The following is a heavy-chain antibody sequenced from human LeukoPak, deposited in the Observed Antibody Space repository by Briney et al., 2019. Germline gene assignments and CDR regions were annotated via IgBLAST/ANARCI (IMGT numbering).Heavy chain of an antibody. D-gene: IGHD6-13*01. CDR1: GFTFDDYG. CDR3: ARDRPSSSSLDY. J-gene: IGHJ4*02. V-gene: IGHV3-20*04. CDR2: INWNGGST. Sequence: PGGSLRLSCAASGFTFDDYGMSWVRPAPGKGLEWVSGINWNGGSTGYADSVKGRFTISRDNAKNSLYLQMNSLRAEDTALYYCARDRPSSSSLDYWGQGTLVTVSS.